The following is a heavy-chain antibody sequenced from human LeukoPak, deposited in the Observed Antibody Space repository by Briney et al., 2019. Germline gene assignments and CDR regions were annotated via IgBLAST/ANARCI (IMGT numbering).Heavy chain of an antibody. CDR1: GCTFSSYA. V-gene: IGHV1-69*05. J-gene: IGHJ6*03. Sequence: ASVKVSCKASGCTFSSYAISWVRQAPGQGLEWMGGIIPIFGTANYAQKFQGRVTITTDESTSTAYMELSSLRSEDTAVYSCARGAYSSPPPGPTTPYYYYYMDVWGKGTTVTVSS. CDR2: IIPIFGTA. CDR3: ARGAYSSPPPGPTTPYYYYYMDV. D-gene: IGHD6-13*01.